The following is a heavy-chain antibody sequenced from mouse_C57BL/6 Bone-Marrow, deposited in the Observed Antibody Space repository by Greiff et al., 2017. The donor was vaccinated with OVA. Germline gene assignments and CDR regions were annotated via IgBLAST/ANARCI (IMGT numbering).Heavy chain of an antibody. Sequence: QVQLKQSGAELARPGASVKLSCKASGYTFTSYGISWVKQRTGQGLEWIGAIYPRSGNTYYNEKFKGKATLTADKSSSTAYMELRSLTSEDSAVYFCARELDYWGQGTTLTVSS. CDR1: GYTFTSYG. CDR2: IYPRSGNT. CDR3: ARELDY. J-gene: IGHJ2*01. D-gene: IGHD1-3*01. V-gene: IGHV1-81*01.